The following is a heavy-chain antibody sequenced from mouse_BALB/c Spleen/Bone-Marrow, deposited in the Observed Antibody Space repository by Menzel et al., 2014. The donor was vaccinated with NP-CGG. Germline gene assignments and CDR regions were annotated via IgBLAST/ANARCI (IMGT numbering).Heavy chain of an antibody. V-gene: IGHV2-9*02. J-gene: IGHJ3*01. CDR1: GFSLTSYG. Sequence: VQRVESGPGLVAPSQSLSITCTVSGFSLTSYGVHWVRQPPGKGLEWLGVIWAGGGTNYNSALMSRLSISKDNSKSQVFLKMNSLQTDDTAMYYCTTELGGFAYWGQGTLVTVSA. D-gene: IGHD4-1*01. CDR2: IWAGGGT. CDR3: TTELGGFAY.